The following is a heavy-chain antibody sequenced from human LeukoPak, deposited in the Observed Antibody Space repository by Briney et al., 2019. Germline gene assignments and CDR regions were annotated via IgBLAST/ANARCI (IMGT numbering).Heavy chain of an antibody. Sequence: ASVKVSCKASGYTFTNYGVTWVRQAPGQGLEWMGWISAYNGNTNYAQNLQGRVTMTTDTSTTTAYMELSSLRSEDTAVYYCARVARGNYEGAWGQGTLVTVSS. CDR3: ARVARGNYEGA. CDR1: GYTFTNYG. V-gene: IGHV1-18*01. J-gene: IGHJ5*02. CDR2: ISAYNGNT. D-gene: IGHD4-11*01.